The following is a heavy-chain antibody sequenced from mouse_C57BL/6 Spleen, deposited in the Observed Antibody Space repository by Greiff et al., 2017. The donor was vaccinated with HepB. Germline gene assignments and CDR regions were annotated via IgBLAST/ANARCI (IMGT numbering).Heavy chain of an antibody. D-gene: IGHD1-1*01. CDR1: GYSITSDY. Sequence: EVKLVESGPGLAKPSQPLSLTCSVPGYSITSDYWNWIRKFPGNKLEYMGYISYSGSTYYNPSLKSRISITRDTSKNQYYLQLNSVTTEDTATDYCARSPLLITTVVFDDWGQGTTLTVSS. V-gene: IGHV3-8*01. CDR2: ISYSGST. J-gene: IGHJ2*01. CDR3: ARSPLLITTVVFDD.